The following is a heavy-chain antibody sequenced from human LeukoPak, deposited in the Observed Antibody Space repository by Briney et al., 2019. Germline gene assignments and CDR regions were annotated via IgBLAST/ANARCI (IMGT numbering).Heavy chain of an antibody. D-gene: IGHD4-17*01. CDR2: IYYSGST. V-gene: IGHV4-59*08. CDR3: ARAFTLQITTVFDP. J-gene: IGHJ5*02. CDR1: GGSISSYY. Sequence: SETLSLTCTVSGGSISSYYWSWIRQPPGKGLEWIGYIYYSGSTNYNPSLKSRVTISVDTSKNQFSLKLSSVTAADTAVYYCARAFTLQITTVFDPWGQGTLVTVSS.